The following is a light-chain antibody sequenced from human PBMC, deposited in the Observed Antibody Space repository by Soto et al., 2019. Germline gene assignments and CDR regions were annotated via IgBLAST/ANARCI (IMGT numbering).Light chain of an antibody. CDR2: DAS. Sequence: EIVLTQSPATLSLSPGERATLSCRASQSISSYLAWYQQNPGQAPSLLIYDASNRATAVPGRFSGSGYGTDFTLTITSLEPEDFAVYYCQQRSRTFGGGTPVEL. CDR3: QQRSRT. J-gene: IGKJ4*01. CDR1: QSISSY. V-gene: IGKV3-11*01.